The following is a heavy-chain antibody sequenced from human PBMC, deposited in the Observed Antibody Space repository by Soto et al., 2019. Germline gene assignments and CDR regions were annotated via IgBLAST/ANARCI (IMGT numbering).Heavy chain of an antibody. CDR3: ARGGELLRGEYYFDY. J-gene: IGHJ4*02. CDR1: GGTFSSYA. V-gene: IGHV1-69*13. D-gene: IGHD1-26*01. CDR2: IIPMFGTA. Sequence: SVQVSCKASGGTFSSYAISGVRQAPGQELEWMGGIIPMFGTANYAQKFQGRVTITADESTSTAYMELSSLRSEDTAVYYCARGGELLRGEYYFDYWGQGTLVTVS.